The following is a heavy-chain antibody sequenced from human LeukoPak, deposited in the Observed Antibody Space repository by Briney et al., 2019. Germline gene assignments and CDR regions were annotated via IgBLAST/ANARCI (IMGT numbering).Heavy chain of an antibody. V-gene: IGHV1-46*01. CDR3: ARDPPATSYYYYGMDV. CDR1: GYTFTSYY. J-gene: IGHJ6*02. D-gene: IGHD6-25*01. Sequence: GASVKVSCKASGYTFTSYYMHWVRQAPGQGLEWMGIINPSGGSTSYAQKFQGRVTMTRDTSTSTVYMELSSLRSEDTAVYYCARDPPATSYYYYGMDVWGQGTTVTVSS. CDR2: INPSGGST.